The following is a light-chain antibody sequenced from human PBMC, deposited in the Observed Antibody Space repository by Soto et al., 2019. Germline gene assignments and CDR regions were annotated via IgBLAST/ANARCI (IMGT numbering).Light chain of an antibody. CDR1: QSVSSN. CDR2: GAS. Sequence: EIVMTQSPATLSVSPGERATLSCRASQSVSSNLAWYQQKPGQAPRLLIYGASTRATGIPARFSGSGSGTEFTLTISSLQPDDFATYYCQQYNRHSSYTFGQGTKLEIK. CDR3: QQYNRHSSYT. J-gene: IGKJ2*01. V-gene: IGKV3D-15*01.